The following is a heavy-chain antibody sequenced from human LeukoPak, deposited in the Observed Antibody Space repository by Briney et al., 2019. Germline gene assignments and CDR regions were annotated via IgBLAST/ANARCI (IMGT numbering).Heavy chain of an antibody. CDR3: ARHFLVVVINNRPLHYFDY. CDR1: GGSISSSSYY. J-gene: IGHJ4*02. Sequence: SETLSLTCTVSGGSISSSSYYWGWIRQPPGNGLEWIGSIYYSGSTYYNPSLKSRVTISVDTSKNQFSLKLSSVTAADTAVYYCARHFLVVVINNRPLHYFDYWGQGTLVTVSS. CDR2: IYYSGST. V-gene: IGHV4-39*01. D-gene: IGHD3-22*01.